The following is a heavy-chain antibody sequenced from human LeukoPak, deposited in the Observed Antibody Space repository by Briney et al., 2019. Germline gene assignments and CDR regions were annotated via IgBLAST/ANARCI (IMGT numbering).Heavy chain of an antibody. V-gene: IGHV4-38-2*02. D-gene: IGHD6-19*01. J-gene: IGHJ3*01. CDR2: IFHSGRT. CDR3: ARATENQWQY. CDR1: GFSISSGYF. Sequence: AETLSLTCTVSGFSISSGYFWGWIRQPPGKGLEWIAAIFHSGRTYYNPSLKSRVTISVDTSKNQFSLTLSSVNAADTAVYYCARATENQWQYWGQGTLVTVSS.